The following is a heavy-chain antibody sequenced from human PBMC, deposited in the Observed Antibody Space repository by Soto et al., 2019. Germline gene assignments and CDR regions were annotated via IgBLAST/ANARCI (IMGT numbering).Heavy chain of an antibody. J-gene: IGHJ4*02. D-gene: IGHD3-22*01. Sequence: ASVKVSCKASGYTFTGYYMHWVRQAPGQGLEWMGWINPNSGGTNYAQKFQGRVTMTRDTSISTAYMELSRLRSDDTAVYYCARDRGYYDSSGYFHWGQGTLVPVSS. CDR1: GYTFTGYY. CDR2: INPNSGGT. V-gene: IGHV1-2*02. CDR3: ARDRGYYDSSGYFH.